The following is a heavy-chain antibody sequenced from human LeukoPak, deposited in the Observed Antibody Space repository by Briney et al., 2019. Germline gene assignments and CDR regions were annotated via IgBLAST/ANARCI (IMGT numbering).Heavy chain of an antibody. V-gene: IGHV3-33*01. J-gene: IGHJ6*02. CDR2: TWYDGSNK. CDR3: ARVLVPAATSRYYYYGMDV. Sequence: GRSLRLSCAASGFTFSNYGMHWVPRAPGKGLEWLAVTWYDGSNKYYADSVRGRFTISRDNSKNTLYLQMNSLRAEDTAVYYCARVLVPAATSRYYYYGMDVWGQGTTVTVSS. D-gene: IGHD2-2*01. CDR1: GFTFSNYG.